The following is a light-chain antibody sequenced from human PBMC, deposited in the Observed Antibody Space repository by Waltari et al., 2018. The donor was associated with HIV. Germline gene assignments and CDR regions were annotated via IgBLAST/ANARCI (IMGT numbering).Light chain of an antibody. Sequence: QSVVTQPPSASGTPGQRVTISCSGSGSNTGSNIVNWYQQFPGTAPKLLIYNNNERPSGVPARFSGSKSGASASLAISGLQSQDEGDYYCAVWDDSLNGRVFGGGTKLTVL. CDR2: NNN. V-gene: IGLV1-44*01. CDR1: GSNTGSNI. CDR3: AVWDDSLNGRV. J-gene: IGLJ3*02.